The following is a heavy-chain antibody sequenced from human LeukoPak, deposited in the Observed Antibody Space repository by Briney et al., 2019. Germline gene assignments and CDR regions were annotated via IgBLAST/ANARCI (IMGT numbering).Heavy chain of an antibody. CDR2: IYYSGST. V-gene: IGHV4-30-2*05. J-gene: IGHJ4*02. D-gene: IGHD5-18*01. Sequence: SETLSLTCAVSGGSISSGGYSWSWIRQPPGKGLEWIGYIYYSGSTYYNPSLKSRVSISVDTSKNQFSLKLSSVTAADTAVYYCATYTAMGPFDYWGQGTLVTVSS. CDR1: GGSISSGGYS. CDR3: ATYTAMGPFDY.